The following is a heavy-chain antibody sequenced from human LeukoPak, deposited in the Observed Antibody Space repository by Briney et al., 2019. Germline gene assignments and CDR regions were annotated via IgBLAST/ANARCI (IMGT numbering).Heavy chain of an antibody. J-gene: IGHJ4*02. D-gene: IGHD3-22*01. CDR1: GFTFSSYD. CDR2: IGTAGDT. Sequence: GGSLRLSCAASGFTFSSYDMHWVRQTTGKGLEWVSVIGTAGDTYYPGSVKGRFTISRENAKNSLYLQMNSLRDGDTAVYYCARGDSSGYQRNTKLDYWGQGTLVTVSS. V-gene: IGHV3-13*01. CDR3: ARGDSSGYQRNTKLDY.